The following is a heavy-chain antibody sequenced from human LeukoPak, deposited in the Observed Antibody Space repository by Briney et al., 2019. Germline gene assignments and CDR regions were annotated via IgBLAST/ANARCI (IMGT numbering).Heavy chain of an antibody. CDR2: ISGGGSYI. V-gene: IGHV3-21*01. CDR3: ATVAMEDWYFDL. J-gene: IGHJ2*01. D-gene: IGHD5-18*01. Sequence: GGSLRLSCAASGFTFSNYNMNWVRQAPGKGLEGVSSISGGGSYIFYADSVKGRFTVSRDNAKNSLYLQMSSLRDEDTAVYYCATVAMEDWYFDLWGRGTLVTVSS. CDR1: GFTFSNYN.